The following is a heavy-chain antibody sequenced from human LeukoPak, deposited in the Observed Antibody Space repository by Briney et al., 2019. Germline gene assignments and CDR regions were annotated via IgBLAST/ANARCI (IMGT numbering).Heavy chain of an antibody. Sequence: GRSLRLSCAASGFTFDDYAMHWVRQAPGKGLEWVSGISWNSGSIGYADSVKGRFTISRDNSKNTLYLQMNSLRAEDTAVYYCARPTVTTDYWGQGTLVTVSS. D-gene: IGHD4-17*01. CDR1: GFTFDDYA. CDR3: ARPTVTTDY. CDR2: ISWNSGSI. J-gene: IGHJ4*02. V-gene: IGHV3-9*01.